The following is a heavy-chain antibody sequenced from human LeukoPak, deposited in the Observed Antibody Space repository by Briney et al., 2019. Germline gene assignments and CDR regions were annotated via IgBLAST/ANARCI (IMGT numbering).Heavy chain of an antibody. CDR1: GLTFSTSG. CDR2: IGPTGSDR. D-gene: IGHD1-14*01. CDR3: ATETNGRHYDY. Sequence: GGSLSLSCTASGLTFSTSGFNWVRQAPGKGLEWVASIGPTGSDRYHADSIKGRFTISRDNANNFLYLQMNSLRAEDTAVYYCATETNGRHYDYWGQGTLLTVSS. J-gene: IGHJ4*02. V-gene: IGHV3-21*06.